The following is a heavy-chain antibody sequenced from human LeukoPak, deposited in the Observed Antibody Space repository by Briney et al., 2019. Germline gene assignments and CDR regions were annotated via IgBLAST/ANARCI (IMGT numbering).Heavy chain of an antibody. J-gene: IGHJ4*02. D-gene: IGHD3-22*01. V-gene: IGHV3-20*04. CDR3: ARRTYYYDSSGYHPVRGLDY. CDR1: GFTFDDYG. Sequence: GGSLRLSCAASGFTFDDYGMSWVRQAPGKGLEWASGINWNGGSTGYADSVKGRFTISRDNAKNSLYLQMNSLRAEDTALYYCARRTYYYDSSGYHPVRGLDYWGQGTLVTVSS. CDR2: INWNGGST.